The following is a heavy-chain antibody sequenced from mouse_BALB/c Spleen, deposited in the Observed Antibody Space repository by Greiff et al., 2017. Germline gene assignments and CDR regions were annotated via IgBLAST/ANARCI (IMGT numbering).Heavy chain of an antibody. CDR1: GYTFSSYW. J-gene: IGHJ1*01. V-gene: IGHV1-9*01. D-gene: IGHD1-1*01. CDR3: ARRGLRYDWYFDV. Sequence: QVQLQQSGAELMKPGASVKISCKATGYTFSSYWIEWVKQRPGHGLEWIGEILPGSGSTNYNEKFKGKATFTADTSSNTAYMQLSSLTSEDSAVYYCARRGLRYDWYFDVWGAGTTVTVSS. CDR2: ILPGSGST.